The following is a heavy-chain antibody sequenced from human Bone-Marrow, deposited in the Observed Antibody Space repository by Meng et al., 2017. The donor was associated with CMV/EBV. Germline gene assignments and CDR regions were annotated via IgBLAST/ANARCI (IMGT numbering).Heavy chain of an antibody. CDR1: GFSFSASW. V-gene: IGHV3-7*01. J-gene: IGHJ4*02. CDR2: INEDGGEK. Sequence: GESLKISCVTSGFSFSASWVSWVRQGPGKGLEWVANINEDGGEKHHVGSVEGRFTISRDNAKNSLYLQMNSLRVEDTALYYCTRGSYGNYSDWGEGTQSTVSS. D-gene: IGHD4-11*01. CDR3: TRGSYGNYSD.